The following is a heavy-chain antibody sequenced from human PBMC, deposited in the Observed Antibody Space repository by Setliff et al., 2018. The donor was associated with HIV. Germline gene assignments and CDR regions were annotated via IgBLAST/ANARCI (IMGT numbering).Heavy chain of an antibody. Sequence: LSLTCAVSGYSISSSHWWGWIRQPPGKGLEWIGSIHHSGTAYDNPSLKSRVTISVDPSRNQILLRLSSVTAADTAVYSCARLSGGMVPNYWGQGTLVTVSS. J-gene: IGHJ4*02. CDR1: GYSISSSHW. D-gene: IGHD3-10*01. CDR2: IHHSGTA. V-gene: IGHV4-38-2*01. CDR3: ARLSGGMVPNY.